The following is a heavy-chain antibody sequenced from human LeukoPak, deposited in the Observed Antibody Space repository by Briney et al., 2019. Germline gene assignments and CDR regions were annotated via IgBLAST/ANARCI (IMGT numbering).Heavy chain of an antibody. V-gene: IGHV5-51*01. CDR1: GYSFTSYW. CDR3: ARQGDCSSTSCYRYDAFDI. CDR2: IYPGDSDT. Sequence: GESLKISCKGSGYSFTSYWIGWVRQMPGKGLEWMGIIYPGDSDTRYSPSFQGQVTISADKSISTAYLQWSSLKASDTAMYYCARQGDCSSTSCYRYDAFDIWDQGTMVTVSS. D-gene: IGHD2-2*01. J-gene: IGHJ3*02.